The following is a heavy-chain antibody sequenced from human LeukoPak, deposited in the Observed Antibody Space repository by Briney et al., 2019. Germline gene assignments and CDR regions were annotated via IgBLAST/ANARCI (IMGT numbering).Heavy chain of an antibody. Sequence: GGSLRLSCAASGYTFDDYGMSWVRQAPGKGLEWVSGINWNGGSTGYADSVKGRFTISRDNAKNSLYLQMNSLRAEDTALYYCARAGWELDWFDPWGQGTLVTVSS. D-gene: IGHD1-26*01. V-gene: IGHV3-20*04. CDR2: INWNGGST. J-gene: IGHJ5*02. CDR1: GYTFDDYG. CDR3: ARAGWELDWFDP.